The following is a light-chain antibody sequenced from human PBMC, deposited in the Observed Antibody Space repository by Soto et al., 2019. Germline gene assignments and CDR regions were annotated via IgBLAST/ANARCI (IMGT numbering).Light chain of an antibody. CDR2: DAS. CDR1: QSVSSY. V-gene: IGKV3-11*01. J-gene: IGKJ4*01. CDR3: QQRSNWPGLT. Sequence: EIVLTQSPATLSLSPGERATRSCRASQSVSSYLAWYQQKPGQAPRLLIYDASNRATGIPARFSGSGSGTDFTLTISSLEPEDFAVYYCQQRSNWPGLTFGGGTKADIK.